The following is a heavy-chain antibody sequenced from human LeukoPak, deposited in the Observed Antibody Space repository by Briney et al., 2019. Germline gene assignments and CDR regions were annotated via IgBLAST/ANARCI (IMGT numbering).Heavy chain of an antibody. Sequence: SVKVSCKASGGTFSTYAISWVRQAPGQGLEWMGRIIPILGIANYAQKFQGRVTITADKSTSTAYMQLSSLRSEDTAMYYCARDRADYYGSGTSSWFDPWGQGTLVTVSS. CDR2: IIPILGIA. D-gene: IGHD3-10*01. J-gene: IGHJ5*02. CDR1: GGTFSTYA. CDR3: ARDRADYYGSGTSSWFDP. V-gene: IGHV1-69*04.